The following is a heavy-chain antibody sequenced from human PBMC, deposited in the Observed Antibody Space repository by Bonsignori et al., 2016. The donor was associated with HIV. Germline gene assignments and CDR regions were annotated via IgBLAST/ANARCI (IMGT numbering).Heavy chain of an antibody. Sequence: WIRQPPGKGLEWVSFISGSSADTYYAESVKGRFTISRDNSKNTLYLQMNSLRAEDTAVYYCANFLEWLYAFDYWGQGTLVTVSS. V-gene: IGHV3-23*01. CDR3: ANFLEWLYAFDY. CDR2: ISGSSADT. J-gene: IGHJ4*02. D-gene: IGHD3-3*01.